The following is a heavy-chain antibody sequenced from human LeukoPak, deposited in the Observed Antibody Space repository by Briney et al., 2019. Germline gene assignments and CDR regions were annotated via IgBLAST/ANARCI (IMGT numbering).Heavy chain of an antibody. CDR1: GFTFSSYW. CDR3: ASTDQYYYDSSGLNAFDI. Sequence: GGSLRLSCAASGFTFSSYWVSWVRQAPGKGLEWVANIKQDGSEKYYVDSVKGRFTISRDNAKNSLYLQMDSLRAEDTAVYYCASTDQYYYDSSGLNAFDIWGQGTMVTVSS. J-gene: IGHJ3*02. CDR2: IKQDGSEK. V-gene: IGHV3-7*03. D-gene: IGHD3-22*01.